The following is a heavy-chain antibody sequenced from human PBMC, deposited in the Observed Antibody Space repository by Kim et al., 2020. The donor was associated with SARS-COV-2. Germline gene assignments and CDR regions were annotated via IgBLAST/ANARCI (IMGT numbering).Heavy chain of an antibody. J-gene: IGHJ1*01. D-gene: IGHD3-22*01. CDR3: ARHGGPTYYYDSSGSGAEYFQH. CDR2: IYYSGST. CDR1: GGSISSYY. Sequence: SETLSLTCTVSGGSISSYYWSWIRQPPGKGLEWIGYIYYSGSTNYNPSLKSRVTISVDTSKNQFSLKLSSVTAADTAVYYCARHGGPTYYYDSSGSGAEYFQHWGQGTLVTVSS. V-gene: IGHV4-59*08.